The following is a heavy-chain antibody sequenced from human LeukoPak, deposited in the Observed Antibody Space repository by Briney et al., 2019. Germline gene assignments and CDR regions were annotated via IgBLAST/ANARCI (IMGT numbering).Heavy chain of an antibody. CDR2: ISYDGSNK. D-gene: IGHD1-1*01. Sequence: GGSLRLSCAASGFTVSSNYMSWVRQAPGKGLEWVAVISYDGSNKYYADSVKGRFTISRDNSKNTLYLQMNSLRAEDTAVYYCAKKERGNYYYYGMDVWGKGTTVTVSS. J-gene: IGHJ6*04. V-gene: IGHV3-30*18. CDR3: AKKERGNYYYYGMDV. CDR1: GFTVSSNY.